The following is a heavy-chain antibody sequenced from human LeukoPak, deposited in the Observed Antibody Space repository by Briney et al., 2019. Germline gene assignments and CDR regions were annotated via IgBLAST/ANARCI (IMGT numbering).Heavy chain of an antibody. CDR2: INSDGSST. D-gene: IGHD3-22*01. Sequence: PTGGSLRLSCAASGFTFSSYWMHWVRQAPGKGLVWVSCINSDGSSTRYADSVKGRFTISRENAKNTLYPQMNSLRAEDTVVYYCARVARWDSSGYLFDYWGQGTLVTVSS. V-gene: IGHV3-74*01. CDR1: GFTFSSYW. CDR3: ARVARWDSSGYLFDY. J-gene: IGHJ4*02.